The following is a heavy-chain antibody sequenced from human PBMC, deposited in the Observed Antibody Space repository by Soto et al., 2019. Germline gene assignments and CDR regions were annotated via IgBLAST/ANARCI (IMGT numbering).Heavy chain of an antibody. J-gene: IGHJ5*02. D-gene: IGHD3-9*01. V-gene: IGHV3-23*01. CDR2: IHPSGANT. Sequence: EVQLLESGGCLVQPGGSLRLSCVASGFMFSDYGMTWVRQAPGKGLQWVSTIHPSGANTHYAESVEGRFTVSRDNSKHTLFLQMNSLRPEDTAVYYCAKDPSTGSADLWGQGTLVTVSS. CDR1: GFMFSDYG. CDR3: AKDPSTGSADL.